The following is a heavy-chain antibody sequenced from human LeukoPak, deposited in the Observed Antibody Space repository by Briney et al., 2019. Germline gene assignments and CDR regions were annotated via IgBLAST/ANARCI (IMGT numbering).Heavy chain of an antibody. Sequence: GGSLRLSCAASGFTFSSYGMHWVRQAPGKGLDWVSLISYSGYNAYYADSVRGRFTISRDNSKDTLYLHMHSLRAEDTAIYYCARDIELSTWGLGTMVTVSS. V-gene: IGHV3-23*01. J-gene: IGHJ3*01. CDR2: ISYSGYNA. CDR1: GFTFSSYG. CDR3: ARDIELST. D-gene: IGHD3-16*02.